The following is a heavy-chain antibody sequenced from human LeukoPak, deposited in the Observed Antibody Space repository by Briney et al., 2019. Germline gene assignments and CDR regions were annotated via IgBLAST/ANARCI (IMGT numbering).Heavy chain of an antibody. V-gene: IGHV3-30*18. CDR3: AKAMTPSTSWFDP. J-gene: IGHJ5*02. CDR2: ISYDGSNK. CDR1: GFTFSSYG. Sequence: LAGGSLRLSCAASGFTFSSYGMHWVRQAPGKGLEWVAVISYDGSNKNYADSVKGRFSISRDNSKNTLYLQMSSLRAEDTAVYYCAKAMTPSTSWFDPWGQGTLVTVSS. D-gene: IGHD5/OR15-5a*01.